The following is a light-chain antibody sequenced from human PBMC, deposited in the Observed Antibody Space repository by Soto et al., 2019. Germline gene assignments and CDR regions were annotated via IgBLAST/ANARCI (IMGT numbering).Light chain of an antibody. CDR1: QGISSA. Sequence: AIQLTQSPSSLSASVGDRVTITCRASQGISSALAWYQQKPGKAPKLLIYDASSLESGVPSRFNGSGSGTDFTLTISSLQPEDFATYYCQQFNSYAITFGQGTRLEIQ. CDR2: DAS. J-gene: IGKJ5*01. CDR3: QQFNSYAIT. V-gene: IGKV1-13*02.